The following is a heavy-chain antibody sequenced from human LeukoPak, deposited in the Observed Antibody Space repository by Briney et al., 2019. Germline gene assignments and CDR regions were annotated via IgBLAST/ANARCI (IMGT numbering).Heavy chain of an antibody. CDR3: AKYCSGGSCYGIFDY. V-gene: IGHV3-23*01. D-gene: IGHD2-15*01. CDR1: GFTFSSYA. J-gene: IGHJ4*02. Sequence: PGGSLRLSCAASGFTFSSYAMSWVRQAPGEGLEWVSAISGSGGSTYYADSVKGRFTISRDNSKNTLYLQMNSLRAEDTAVYYCAKYCSGGSCYGIFDYWGQGTLVTVSS. CDR2: ISGSGGST.